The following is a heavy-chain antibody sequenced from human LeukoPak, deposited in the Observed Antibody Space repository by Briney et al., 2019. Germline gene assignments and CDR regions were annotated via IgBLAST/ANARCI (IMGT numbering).Heavy chain of an antibody. CDR3: ARGTTGYFGTDY. Sequence: ASVKVSSKASGGTFSSYAISWVRQAPGQRPEWMGWIDTNTGNPTYAQGFSGRFVFSLDTSVSTAYLLITSLEAEDSAVYYCARGTTGYFGTDYWGQGTLVTVSS. CDR1: GGTFSSYA. D-gene: IGHD3-9*01. V-gene: IGHV7-4-1*02. J-gene: IGHJ4*02. CDR2: IDTNTGNP.